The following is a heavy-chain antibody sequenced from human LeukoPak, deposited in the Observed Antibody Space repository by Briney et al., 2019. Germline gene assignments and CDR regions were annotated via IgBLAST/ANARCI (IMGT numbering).Heavy chain of an antibody. V-gene: IGHV1-8*01. J-gene: IGHJ4*02. Sequence: GASVTVSCKASGYTFTSYDINWVRQATGQGLGWMGWMNPNSGNTGYAQKFQGRVTMTRNTSISTAYMELSSLRSEDTAVYYCARVQGSSWTFDYWGQGTLVTVSS. CDR3: ARVQGSSWTFDY. D-gene: IGHD6-13*01. CDR2: MNPNSGNT. CDR1: GYTFTSYD.